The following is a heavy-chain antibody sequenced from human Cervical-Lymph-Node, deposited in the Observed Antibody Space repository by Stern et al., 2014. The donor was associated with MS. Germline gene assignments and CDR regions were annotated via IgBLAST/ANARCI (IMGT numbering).Heavy chain of an antibody. CDR1: GYTLTTYH. D-gene: IGHD6-19*01. Sequence: QVQLVESGAEVKKPGASVQLSCKASGYTLTTYHMHWVRQAPGQGLDWMGVINPSEGDTTYAQRFQGRVTMTRDKSTNTIYMELSSLRSEDSAMYYCARALSSGLWYFDCWGQGTLVTVSS. J-gene: IGHJ4*02. CDR3: ARALSSGLWYFDC. V-gene: IGHV1-46*01. CDR2: INPSEGDT.